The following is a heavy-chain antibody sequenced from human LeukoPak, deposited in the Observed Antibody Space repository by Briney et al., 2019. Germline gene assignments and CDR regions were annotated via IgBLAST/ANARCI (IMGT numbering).Heavy chain of an antibody. Sequence: ASVKVSCKASGYTFINYGISWVRQAPGQGLKWVGWISAYNGNTNYAEKFQGRVTVTTDTPTSTAYMEVRSLRYDDTAVYYCARNEAVAGMADYWGQGTLVTVSS. CDR3: ARNEAVAGMADY. D-gene: IGHD6-19*01. V-gene: IGHV1-18*01. J-gene: IGHJ4*02. CDR2: ISAYNGNT. CDR1: GYTFINYG.